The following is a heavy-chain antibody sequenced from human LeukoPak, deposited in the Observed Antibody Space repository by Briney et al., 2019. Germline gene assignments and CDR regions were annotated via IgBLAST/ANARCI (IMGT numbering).Heavy chain of an antibody. J-gene: IGHJ4*02. V-gene: IGHV6-1*01. CDR1: GDSLFTNGVA. CDR2: TYYRSKWSF. CDR3: ARGKYTSFDN. D-gene: IGHD2-2*01. Sequence: SQTLSLTFDISGDSLFTNGVAWNWLRQSPSRGLEWLGRTYYRSKWSFDYAVSVKSRISINADTSKNQFSLQLSSVTPEDTAVYYCARGKYTSFDNWGQGTLVTVSS.